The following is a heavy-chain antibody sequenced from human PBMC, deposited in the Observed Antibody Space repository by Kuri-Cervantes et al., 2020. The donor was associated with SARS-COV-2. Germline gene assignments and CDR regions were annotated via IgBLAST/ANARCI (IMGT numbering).Heavy chain of an antibody. CDR2: IYYSGNT. CDR3: GRVSWIQLWRRYSDS. J-gene: IGHJ4*02. V-gene: IGHV4-39*01. D-gene: IGHD5-18*01. CDR1: GGSISSSNYY. Sequence: ESLKISCTVSGGSISSSNYYWGWIRQPPGKGLEWIGSIYYSGNTYYNPSLKSRVTISVDTSKNQFSLKLSSVTAADTAVYYCGRVSWIQLWRRYSDSWGQGALVTVSS.